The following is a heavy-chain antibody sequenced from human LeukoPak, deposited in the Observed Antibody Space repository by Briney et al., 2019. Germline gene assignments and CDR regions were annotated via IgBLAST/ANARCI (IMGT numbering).Heavy chain of an antibody. Sequence: GGSLRLSCAASGFTFSSYGMHWVRQAPGKGLERVAVISYDGSNKYYADSVKGRFTISRDNSKNTLYLQMNSLRAEDTAVYYCAKGITGTTHPWGQGTLVTVSS. CDR1: GFTFSSYG. CDR2: ISYDGSNK. V-gene: IGHV3-30*18. J-gene: IGHJ5*02. CDR3: AKGITGTTHP. D-gene: IGHD1-7*01.